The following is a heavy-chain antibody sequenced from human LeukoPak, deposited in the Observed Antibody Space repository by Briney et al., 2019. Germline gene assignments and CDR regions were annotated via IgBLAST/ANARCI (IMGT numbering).Heavy chain of an antibody. J-gene: IGHJ2*01. CDR2: IYDSGST. CDR1: GGSISSGDYY. D-gene: IGHD4-23*01. CDR3: ATGGAAYGGNSRTADWYFDL. V-gene: IGHV4-30-4*08. Sequence: PSQTLSLTCTVSGGSISSGDYYWSWIRQPPGKGLEWIGYIYDSGSTYYNPSLKSRVTISVDTSKNQFSLKLSSVTAADTAVYYCATGGAAYGGNSRTADWYFDLWGRGTLVTVSS.